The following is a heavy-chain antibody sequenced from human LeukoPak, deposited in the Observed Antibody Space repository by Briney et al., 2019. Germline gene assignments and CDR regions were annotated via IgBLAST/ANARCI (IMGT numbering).Heavy chain of an antibody. V-gene: IGHV1-69*04. D-gene: IGHD3-10*01. CDR1: GGTFSSYA. J-gene: IGHJ6*02. Sequence: GASVKVSCKASGGTFSSYAISWVRQAPGQGLEWMGRIIPILGIANYAQKFQGRVTITADKSTSTAYMELSSLRSEDTAVYYCARDTYGSGSYYPPRHGMDVWGQGTTVTVSS. CDR2: IIPILGIA. CDR3: ARDTYGSGSYYPPRHGMDV.